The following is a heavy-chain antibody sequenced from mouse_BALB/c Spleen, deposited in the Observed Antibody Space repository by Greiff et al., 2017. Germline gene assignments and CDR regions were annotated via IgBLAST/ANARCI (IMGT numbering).Heavy chain of an antibody. Sequence: VQLQQSGAELVRPGTSVKVSCKASGYAFTNYLIEWVKQRPGQGLEWIGVINPGSGGTNYNEKFKGKATLTADKSSSTAYMQLSSLTSDDSAVYFCAREEYGNFAYWGQGTLVTVSA. CDR3: AREEYGNFAY. D-gene: IGHD2-1*01. J-gene: IGHJ3*01. V-gene: IGHV1-54*01. CDR2: INPGSGGT. CDR1: GYAFTNYL.